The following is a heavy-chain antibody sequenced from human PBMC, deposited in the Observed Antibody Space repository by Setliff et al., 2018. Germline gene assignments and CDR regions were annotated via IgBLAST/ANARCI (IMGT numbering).Heavy chain of an antibody. Sequence: ASVKVSCKASGYAFNNYGIAWVRQAPGQGLEWMGWINAYNGNTFYAPKLQDRVTMTTDTSTATAYLELRSLRSDDTAVYYCARDPLYRENLSRVFDFWGQGTMVTVSS. D-gene: IGHD3-16*02. CDR1: GYAFNNYG. V-gene: IGHV1-18*01. CDR3: ARDPLYRENLSRVFDF. J-gene: IGHJ3*01. CDR2: INAYNGNT.